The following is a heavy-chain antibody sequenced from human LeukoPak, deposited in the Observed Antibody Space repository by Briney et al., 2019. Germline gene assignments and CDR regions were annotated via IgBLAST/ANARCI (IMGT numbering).Heavy chain of an antibody. Sequence: ASVKVSCKAPGYTFTSYGISWVRQAPGQGLEWMGWISAYNGNTNYAQKLQGRVTMTTDTSTSTAYMELRSLRSDDTAVYYCARVYEATNHFDYWGQGTLVTVSS. J-gene: IGHJ4*02. D-gene: IGHD5-12*01. CDR3: ARVYEATNHFDY. V-gene: IGHV1-18*01. CDR1: GYTFTSYG. CDR2: ISAYNGNT.